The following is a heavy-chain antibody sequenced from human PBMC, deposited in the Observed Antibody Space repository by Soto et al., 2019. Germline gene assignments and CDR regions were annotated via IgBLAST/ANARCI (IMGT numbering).Heavy chain of an antibody. CDR3: ARGGYDLNSFDP. D-gene: IGHD3-22*01. V-gene: IGHV3-21*01. CDR2: ISSSGSYI. Sequence: EAQLVESGGGLVKPGGSLRLSCAASGFTFSSYSMGWVRQAPGKGLEWVAYISSSGSYIYYADSVKGRFTVSRDNAKKSVLLQMNSLRAEDTAVYYCARGGYDLNSFDPWGQGTLVTVSS. J-gene: IGHJ5*02. CDR1: GFTFSSYS.